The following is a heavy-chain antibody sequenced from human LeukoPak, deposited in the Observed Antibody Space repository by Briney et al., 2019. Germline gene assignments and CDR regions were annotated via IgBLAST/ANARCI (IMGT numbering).Heavy chain of an antibody. V-gene: IGHV1-18*01. CDR1: GYTFTSYG. CDR2: ISAYNGNT. Sequence: GASVKVSCKASGYTFTSYGISWVRQAPGQGLEWMGWISAYNGNTNYARKLQGRVTMTTDTSTSTAYMELRSLRSDDTAVYYCARGSGYYYGPYYYYYGMDVWGQGTTVTVSS. CDR3: ARGSGYYYGPYYYYYGMDV. J-gene: IGHJ6*02. D-gene: IGHD3-22*01.